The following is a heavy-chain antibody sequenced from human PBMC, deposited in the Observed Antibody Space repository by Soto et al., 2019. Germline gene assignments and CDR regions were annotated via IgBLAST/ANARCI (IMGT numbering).Heavy chain of an antibody. CDR1: GGTFSSYA. CDR3: ARDEYDSSGYGGP. D-gene: IGHD3-22*01. V-gene: IGHV1-69*13. J-gene: IGHJ5*02. CDR2: IIPIFGTA. Sequence: AASVKVSCKASGGTFSSYAISWVRQAPGQGLEWMGGIIPIFGTANYAQKFQGRVTITADESTSTAYMELSSLRSEDTAVYYCARDEYDSSGYGGPWGQGTLVTVSS.